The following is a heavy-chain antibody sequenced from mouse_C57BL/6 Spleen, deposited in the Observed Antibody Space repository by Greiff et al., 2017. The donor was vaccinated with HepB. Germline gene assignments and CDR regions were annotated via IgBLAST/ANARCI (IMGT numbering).Heavy chain of an antibody. CDR1: GFTFSDYG. D-gene: IGHD1-1*01. Sequence: EVKLVESGGGLVKPGGSLKLSCAASGFTFSDYGMHWVRQAPEKGLEWVAYISSGSSTIYYADTVKGRFTISRDNAKNTLFLQMTSLRSEDTAMYYCARPRYYGSSYGDWYFDVWGTGTTVTVSS. CDR2: ISSGSSTI. J-gene: IGHJ1*03. V-gene: IGHV5-17*01. CDR3: ARPRYYGSSYGDWYFDV.